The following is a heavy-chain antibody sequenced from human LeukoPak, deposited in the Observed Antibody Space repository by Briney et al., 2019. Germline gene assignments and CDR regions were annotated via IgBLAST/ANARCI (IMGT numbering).Heavy chain of an antibody. CDR2: INSDGSNT. V-gene: IGHV3-74*03. J-gene: IGHJ4*02. Sequence: GGSLRLSCAASGFTFSSSWMHWVRQVPGKGLVWVSHINSDGSNTKYADSVKGRFTISRDNAKNTLSLQMNSLRAEDTAVYYCARGSPLGGNWGQGTLVTVSS. CDR1: GFTFSSSW. CDR3: ARGSPLGGN.